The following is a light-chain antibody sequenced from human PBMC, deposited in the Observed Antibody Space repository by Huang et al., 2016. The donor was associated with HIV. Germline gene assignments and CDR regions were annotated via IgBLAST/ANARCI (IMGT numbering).Light chain of an antibody. CDR3: QQYNNWPPIT. CDR2: GAS. V-gene: IGKV3-15*01. CDR1: QSVSSN. J-gene: IGKJ5*01. Sequence: EIVMTQSPATLSVSPGERATLSCRASQSVSSNLAWYQQKPGQAPRLLIYGASTRATGNPARFSGSESGTPFTLPISSLQSEDFAVYYCQQYNNWPPITFGQGTRLEIK.